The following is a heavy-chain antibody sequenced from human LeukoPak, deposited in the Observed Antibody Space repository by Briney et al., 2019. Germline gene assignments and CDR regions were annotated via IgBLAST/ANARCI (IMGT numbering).Heavy chain of an antibody. CDR2: IRPSGDNT. Sequence: PGGSLRLSCAASGFTFSSYAMTWVRQAPGRGLEWVSSIRPSGDNTYYGDSVKGRFTISRDNSKNTVYLQMNNMRVDDTAVYYCARVAGRHWFDPWGQGTLVTVSS. J-gene: IGHJ5*02. D-gene: IGHD6-19*01. V-gene: IGHV3-23*01. CDR3: ARVAGRHWFDP. CDR1: GFTFSSYA.